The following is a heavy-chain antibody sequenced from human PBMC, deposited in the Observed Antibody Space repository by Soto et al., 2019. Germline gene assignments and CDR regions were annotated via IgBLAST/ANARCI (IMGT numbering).Heavy chain of an antibody. CDR2: ISGSGGRT. CDR1: GFTFSSYA. CDR3: AKDALGYCISTSCLGPDY. Sequence: EVQLLESGGGLVQPGGSLRLSCAASGFTFSSYAMSWVRQAPGKGLEWVSAISGSGGRTYHADSVKGRFTLSRDNSKNTLYLQMNSLRAEDTAVYYCAKDALGYCISTSCLGPDYWGQGTLVTVSS. D-gene: IGHD2-2*01. V-gene: IGHV3-23*01. J-gene: IGHJ4*02.